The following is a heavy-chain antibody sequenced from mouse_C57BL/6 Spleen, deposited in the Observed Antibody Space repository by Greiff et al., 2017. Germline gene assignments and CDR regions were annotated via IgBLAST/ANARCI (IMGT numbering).Heavy chain of an antibody. J-gene: IGHJ3*01. CDR3: ASLRGGFAY. CDR2: INPSNGGT. CDR1: GYNFTSNW. V-gene: IGHV1-53*01. Sequence: QVQLQQPGTELVKPGASVKLSCKASGYNFTSNWMHWVKQRPGQDLEWIGNINPSNGGTNYNEKFKSKATLTADKSSSTAYMQLSSLTSADSAVYYCASLRGGFAYWGQGTLVTVSA.